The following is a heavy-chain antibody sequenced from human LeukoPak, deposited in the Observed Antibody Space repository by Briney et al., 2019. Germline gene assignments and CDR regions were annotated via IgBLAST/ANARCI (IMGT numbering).Heavy chain of an antibody. CDR3: ARLAAVAGNFPYYYYGMDV. V-gene: IGHV4-39*01. D-gene: IGHD6-19*01. CDR2: IYYSGST. J-gene: IGHJ6*02. Sequence: PSETLSLTCTVSGGSISSSSYYWGWIRQPPGKGLEWIGSIYYSGSTYYNPSLKSRVTISVDTSKNQFSLKLSSVTAADTAVYYCARLAAVAGNFPYYYYGMDVWGQGTTVTVSS. CDR1: GGSISSSSYY.